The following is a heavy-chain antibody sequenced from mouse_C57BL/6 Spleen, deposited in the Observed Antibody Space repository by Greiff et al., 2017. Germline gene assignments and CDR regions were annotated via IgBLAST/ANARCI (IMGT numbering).Heavy chain of an antibody. Sequence: VQLQQPGAELVRPGTSVKLSCKASGYTFTSYWMHWVKQRPGQGLEWIGVIDPSDSYTNYNQKFKGKATLTVDTSSSTAYMQLSSLTSEDSAVYYCARGYYGSSYVSYAMDYWGQGTSVTVSS. V-gene: IGHV1-59*01. J-gene: IGHJ4*01. CDR2: IDPSDSYT. D-gene: IGHD1-1*01. CDR1: GYTFTSYW. CDR3: ARGYYGSSYVSYAMDY.